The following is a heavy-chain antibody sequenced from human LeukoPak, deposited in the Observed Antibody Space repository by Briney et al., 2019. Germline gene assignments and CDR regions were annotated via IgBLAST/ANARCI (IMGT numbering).Heavy chain of an antibody. D-gene: IGHD6-19*01. Sequence: SETLSLTCTVSGGSISSYYWSWIRQPPGKGLEWIGNIYTSGNTNYNPSLKSRVAISVDTSKNQFSLKLNSVTAADTAVYYCAWPYSSGWSGAFDIWGQGTMVTVSS. CDR2: IYTSGNT. J-gene: IGHJ3*02. CDR1: GGSISSYY. V-gene: IGHV4-4*09. CDR3: AWPYSSGWSGAFDI.